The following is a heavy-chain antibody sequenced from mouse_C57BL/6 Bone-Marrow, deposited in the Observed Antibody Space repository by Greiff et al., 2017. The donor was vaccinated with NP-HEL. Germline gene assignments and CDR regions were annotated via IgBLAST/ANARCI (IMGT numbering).Heavy chain of an antibody. CDR1: GYTFTSYW. Sequence: QVQLQQPGAELVKPGASVTMSCKASGYTFTSYWITWVKQRPGQGLEWIGDIYPGRGSTHYNGKFKSKATLTVDTSSSPAYMQLSSLTSEDAAVYYCASHYSNLDYWGQGTTLTVSS. J-gene: IGHJ2*01. D-gene: IGHD2-5*01. CDR2: IYPGRGST. CDR3: ASHYSNLDY. V-gene: IGHV1-55*01.